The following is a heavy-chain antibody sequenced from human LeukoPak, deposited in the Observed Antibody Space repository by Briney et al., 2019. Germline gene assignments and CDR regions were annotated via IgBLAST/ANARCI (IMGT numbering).Heavy chain of an antibody. J-gene: IGHJ1*01. CDR2: IYYSGST. Sequence: SETLSLTCTVSGGSISSSSYYWGWIRRPPGKGLEWIGSIYYSGSTYYNPSLKSRVTISVDTSKNQFSLKLSSVTAADTAVYYCARHLAEYFQHWGQGTLVTVSS. V-gene: IGHV4-39*01. CDR1: GGSISSSSYY. CDR3: ARHLAEYFQH.